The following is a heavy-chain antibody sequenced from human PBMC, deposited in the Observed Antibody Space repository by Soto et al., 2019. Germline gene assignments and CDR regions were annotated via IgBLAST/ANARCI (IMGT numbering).Heavy chain of an antibody. Sequence: EAQLVESGGGLIQPGGSLRLSCAASGFNVSPSYMSWVRQAPGKGLEWVSIIYSGGTTYLADSVKGRFTISRDNSANIVYLHLDSLRAGDTATYYCAKPPPTYSSTSEGHQFDRWGQGSLVTVSS. V-gene: IGHV3-53*01. CDR2: IYSGGTT. J-gene: IGHJ4*02. D-gene: IGHD4-4*01. CDR1: GFNVSPSY. CDR3: AKPPPTYSSTSEGHQFDR.